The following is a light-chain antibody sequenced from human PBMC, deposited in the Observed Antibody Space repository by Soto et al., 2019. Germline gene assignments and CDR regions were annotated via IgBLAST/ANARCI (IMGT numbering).Light chain of an antibody. CDR1: QSISTW. J-gene: IGKJ1*01. V-gene: IGKV1-5*03. CDR2: QAS. Sequence: DIQMTQSPPTLSASVGDRVTITCRASQSISTWLAWYQQKPGKVPKVLIYQASSLETEVPSRFSGSGSGTEFTLTISSLQPGDFATYYCQQYNSYSLTFGQGTKVDIK. CDR3: QQYNSYSLT.